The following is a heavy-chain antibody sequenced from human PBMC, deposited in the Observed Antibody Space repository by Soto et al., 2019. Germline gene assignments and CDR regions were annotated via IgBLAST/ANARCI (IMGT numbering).Heavy chain of an antibody. CDR2: IIPIFGTA. V-gene: IGHV1-69*06. Sequence: SVKVSCKASGGTFSSYAISWVRQAPGQGLEWMGGIIPIFGTANYAQKFQGRVTITADTSISTAYMELSRLRSDDTAVYYCARGIAAGEAGFWRNDAFDIWGQGTMVTVSS. J-gene: IGHJ3*02. D-gene: IGHD6-13*01. CDR3: ARGIAAGEAGFWRNDAFDI. CDR1: GGTFSSYA.